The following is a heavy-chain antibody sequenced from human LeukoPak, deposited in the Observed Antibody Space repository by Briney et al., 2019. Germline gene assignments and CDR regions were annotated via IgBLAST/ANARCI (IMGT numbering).Heavy chain of an antibody. V-gene: IGHV3-33*01. CDR3: ARDHNDILTY. Sequence: GRSLRLSCAASGFTFSSYGMHWVRQAPGKGLEGLAVIWYDGSKKYYADSVKGRFTISRDNSKNTLYLQMNSLRAEDTAVYYCARDHNDILTYWGQGTLVTVSS. D-gene: IGHD3-9*01. CDR2: IWYDGSKK. J-gene: IGHJ4*02. CDR1: GFTFSSYG.